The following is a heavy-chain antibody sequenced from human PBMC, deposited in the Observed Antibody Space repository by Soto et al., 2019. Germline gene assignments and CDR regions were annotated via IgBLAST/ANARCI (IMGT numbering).Heavy chain of an antibody. CDR2: INPSGGST. J-gene: IGHJ5*02. D-gene: IGHD3-10*01. CDR3: ARAYGSGSYQINWFDP. CDR1: GYTFTSYY. V-gene: IGHV1-46*03. Sequence: ASVKVSCKASGYTFTSYYMHWVRQAPGQGLEWMGIINPSGGSTSYAQKFQGRVTMTRDTSTSTVYMELSSLRSEDTAVYYCARAYGSGSYQINWFDPWGQGTLVTVSS.